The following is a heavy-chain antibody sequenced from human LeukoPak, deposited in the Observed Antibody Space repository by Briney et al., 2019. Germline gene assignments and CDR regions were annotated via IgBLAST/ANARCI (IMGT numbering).Heavy chain of an antibody. V-gene: IGHV3-23*01. CDR3: AKTLREAAALYYYYGMDV. D-gene: IGHD6-13*01. CDR1: GFTFSSYA. Sequence: PGGSLRLSCAASGFTFSSYAMSWVRQAPGKGLEWVSAISGSGGSTYYADSVKGRFTISRDNSKNTLYLQMNSLRAEDTAVYYCAKTLREAAALYYYYGMDVWGQGTTVTLSS. CDR2: ISGSGGST. J-gene: IGHJ6*02.